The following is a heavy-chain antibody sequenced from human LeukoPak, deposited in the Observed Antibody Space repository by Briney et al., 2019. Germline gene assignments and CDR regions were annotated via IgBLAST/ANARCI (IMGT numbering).Heavy chain of an antibody. CDR2: IYNSGST. V-gene: IGHV4-59*01. J-gene: IGHJ3*02. Sequence: PSETLSLTCTVSGGSISSYYWSWVRQPPGKGLEWIGYIYNSGSTNYNPSLKTRVIISVDTSKNQFSLKASSVTAADTAVYYCARSGIWGRTDDGFDIWGKGTMVTVSS. CDR3: ARSGIWGRTDDGFDI. CDR1: GGSISSYY. D-gene: IGHD1-26*01.